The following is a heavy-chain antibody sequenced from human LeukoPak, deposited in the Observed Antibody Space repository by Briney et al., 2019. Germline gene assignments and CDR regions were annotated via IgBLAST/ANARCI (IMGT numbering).Heavy chain of an antibody. CDR3: ARQPANTAAFDI. V-gene: IGHV4-59*08. CDR1: GGSINTYY. J-gene: IGHJ3*02. D-gene: IGHD5-18*01. CDR2: VRDNGES. Sequence: MASETLSLTCTVSGGSINTYYWSWIRQPPGKGLEWIAYVRDNGESNYNPPLKSRVAISLDTANNQISLRLNFVTAADTAIYYCARQPANTAAFDIWGLGPMVTVSS.